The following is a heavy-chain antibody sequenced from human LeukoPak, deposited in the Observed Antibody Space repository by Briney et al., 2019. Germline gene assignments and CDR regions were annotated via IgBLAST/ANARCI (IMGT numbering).Heavy chain of an antibody. CDR2: INSDGSGT. Sequence: GGSLRLSCAASGFTFSSYWMHWVRQAPGKGLVWVSRINSDGSGTTYADSVKGRFTISRDNAKNTLYLQTNSLRAEDTAVYFRAREVVGATGSNWFDPWGQGTLVTVSS. V-gene: IGHV3-74*01. J-gene: IGHJ5*02. CDR3: AREVVGATGSNWFDP. D-gene: IGHD1-26*01. CDR1: GFTFSSYW.